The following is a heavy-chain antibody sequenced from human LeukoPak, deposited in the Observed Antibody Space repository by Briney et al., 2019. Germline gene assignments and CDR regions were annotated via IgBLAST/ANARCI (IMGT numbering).Heavy chain of an antibody. V-gene: IGHV3-7*01. CDR2: IKQDAGEI. CDR3: ARLGSSWDFFDF. J-gene: IGHJ4*02. CDR1: GFTLSVYW. Sequence: GGSLRLSCAAPGFTLSVYWMSWVRQLPGKGLEWVANIKQDAGEIRYVDSVKGRFTISRDNAKNSVYLQMNSLKAEDTGVYYCARLGSSWDFFDFWGQGTLVTVS. D-gene: IGHD6-13*01.